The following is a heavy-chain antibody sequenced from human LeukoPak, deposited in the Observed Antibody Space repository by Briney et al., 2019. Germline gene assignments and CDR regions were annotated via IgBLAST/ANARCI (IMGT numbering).Heavy chain of an antibody. CDR2: IYPGDSET. CDR3: ARSYGDHGD. CDR1: GSIFSSSW. Sequence: KAGASRQISGEGAGSIFSSSWIGGGRQLPGKGVEGMGIIYPGDSETRDSPSFQGQVTISADKSISTAYLQWSSLKASDTGMYYCARSYGDHGDWGQGTLVTVSS. D-gene: IGHD4-17*01. V-gene: IGHV5-51*01. J-gene: IGHJ4*02.